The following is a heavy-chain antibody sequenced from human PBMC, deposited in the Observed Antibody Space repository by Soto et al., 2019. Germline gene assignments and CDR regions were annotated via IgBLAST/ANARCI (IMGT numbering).Heavy chain of an antibody. CDR3: ARPYSRGYSYGPYYYYYGMDV. J-gene: IGHJ6*02. D-gene: IGHD5-18*01. CDR1: GFTFSSYA. V-gene: IGHV3-30-3*01. CDR2: ISYDGSNK. Sequence: GGSLRLSCAASGFTFSSYAMHWVRQAPGKGLEWVAVISYDGSNKYYADSVKGRFTISRDNSKNTLYLQMNSLRAEDTAVYYCARPYSRGYSYGPYYYYYGMDVWGQGTTVTVSS.